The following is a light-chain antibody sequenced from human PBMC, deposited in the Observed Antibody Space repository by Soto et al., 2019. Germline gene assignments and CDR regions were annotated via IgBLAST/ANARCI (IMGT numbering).Light chain of an antibody. CDR1: QSVSSN. J-gene: IGKJ1*01. Sequence: EIVMTQPPATLSVSPGERATLSCRASQSVSSNLAWYQQKPGQAPRLLIYGASTRATGISARFSGSGSGTEFTLTISSLQSEDFAVYFCQQYNNWPPTFGQGTKVEIK. CDR2: GAS. V-gene: IGKV3-15*01. CDR3: QQYNNWPPT.